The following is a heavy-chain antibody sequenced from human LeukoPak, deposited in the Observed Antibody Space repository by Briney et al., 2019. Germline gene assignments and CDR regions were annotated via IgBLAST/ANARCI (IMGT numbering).Heavy chain of an antibody. J-gene: IGHJ3*02. CDR1: GFTFSSYG. V-gene: IGHV3-30*18. CDR2: ISYDGSNK. D-gene: IGHD6-19*01. Sequence: GRSLRLSCAASGFTFSSYGMHWVRQAPGEGLEWVAVISYDGSNKYYADSVKGRFTISRDNSKNTLYLQMNSLRAEDTAVYYCAKDLGGYSSGWSDAFDIWGQGTMVTVSS. CDR3: AKDLGGYSSGWSDAFDI.